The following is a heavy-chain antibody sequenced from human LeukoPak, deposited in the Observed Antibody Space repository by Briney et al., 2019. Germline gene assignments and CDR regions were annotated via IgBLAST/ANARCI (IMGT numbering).Heavy chain of an antibody. V-gene: IGHV4-39*01. J-gene: IGHJ6*03. D-gene: IGHD1-14*01. CDR1: GGSFSGYY. CDR2: IYYSGST. CDR3: ARHRQHAVSTQTYYYYYYMDV. Sequence: SETLSLTCVVYGGSFSGYYWSWIRQPPGKGLEWIGSIYYSGSTYYNPSLKSRVTISVDTSKNQFSLKLSSVTAADTAVYYCARHRQHAVSTQTYYYYYYMDVWGKGTTVTISS.